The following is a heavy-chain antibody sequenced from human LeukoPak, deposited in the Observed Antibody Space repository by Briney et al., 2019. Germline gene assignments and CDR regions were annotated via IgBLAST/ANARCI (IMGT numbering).Heavy chain of an antibody. V-gene: IGHV4-4*07. Sequence: PSETLSLTCTVSGGSISSYYWSWIRQPAGKGLEWIGRIHTSGSTNYNPSPKSRVPISVDTSKNQFSLKLSSVPAADTAVYYCARDSGYSYGYGTFDYWGQGTLVTVSS. CDR3: ARDSGYSYGYGTFDY. D-gene: IGHD5-18*01. J-gene: IGHJ4*02. CDR1: GGSISSYY. CDR2: IHTSGST.